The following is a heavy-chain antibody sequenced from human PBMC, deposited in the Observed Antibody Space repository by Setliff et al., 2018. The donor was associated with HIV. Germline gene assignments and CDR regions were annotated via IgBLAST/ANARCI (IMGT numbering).Heavy chain of an antibody. J-gene: IGHJ5*02. D-gene: IGHD4-17*01. CDR2: ISTYSGST. V-gene: IGHV1-18*01. Sequence: ASVKVSCKASGYTFTNYGITWLRQAPGQGPEWMGWISTYSGSTKYAENLQGRVTMTTDTSTSTAYMELRSLRSDDTAVYYCARDPTTALHPPLNWFDPWAREPWSPSPQ. CDR3: ARDPTTALHPPLNWFDP. CDR1: GYTFTNYG.